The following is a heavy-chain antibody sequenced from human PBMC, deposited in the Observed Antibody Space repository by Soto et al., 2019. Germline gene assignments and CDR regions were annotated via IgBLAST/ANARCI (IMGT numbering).Heavy chain of an antibody. CDR3: ARDVGSTSFTYYYYGMDV. D-gene: IGHD2-2*01. V-gene: IGHV1-18*01. J-gene: IGHJ6*02. Sequence: ASVKVSCKASGYTFTSYGISWVRQAPGQGLEWMGWISAYNGNTNYAQKLQGRVTMTTDTSTSTAYTELRSLRSDDTAVYYCARDVGSTSFTYYYYGMDVWGQGTTVTVSS. CDR1: GYTFTSYG. CDR2: ISAYNGNT.